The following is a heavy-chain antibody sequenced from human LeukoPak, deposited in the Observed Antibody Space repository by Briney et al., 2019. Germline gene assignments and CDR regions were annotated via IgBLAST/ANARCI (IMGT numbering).Heavy chain of an antibody. CDR3: ARAFSTMVRGVIIPHWFDP. V-gene: IGHV3-11*01. D-gene: IGHD3-10*01. CDR1: GFTFSDYY. CDR2: ISGIGSTI. Sequence: GGSLRLSCTASGFTFSDYYMSWIRQAPGKGLEWVSYISGIGSTIYYADSMRGRFTISRDNAKNSLYLQVNSLRADDTAVYYCARAFSTMVRGVIIPHWFDPWGQGTLVTGSS. J-gene: IGHJ5*02.